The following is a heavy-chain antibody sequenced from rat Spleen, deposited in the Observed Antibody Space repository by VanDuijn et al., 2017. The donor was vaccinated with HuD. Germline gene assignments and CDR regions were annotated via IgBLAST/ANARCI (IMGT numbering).Heavy chain of an antibody. CDR2: IRHDGRNT. V-gene: IGHV5-29*01. CDR1: GFTFSDYY. D-gene: IGHD1-5*01. J-gene: IGHJ2*01. CDR3: AREYRYNFDY. Sequence: EVQLVESDGGLVQPGRSLELSCAASGFTFSDYYMAWVRQAPTKGLEWVATIRHDGRNTYYRDSVKGRFTISRNNAKSTLYLQMDRLWSEDTATYSCAREYRYNFDYWGQGVMVTVSS.